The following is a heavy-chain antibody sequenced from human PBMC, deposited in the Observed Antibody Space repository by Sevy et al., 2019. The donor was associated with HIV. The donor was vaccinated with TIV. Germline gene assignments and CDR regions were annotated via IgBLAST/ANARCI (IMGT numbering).Heavy chain of an antibody. CDR1: GFTFSSYA. J-gene: IGHJ4*02. D-gene: IGHD3-9*01. V-gene: IGHV3-23*01. CDR3: ARLHHERAVLRYFDWLIIGGYFDY. Sequence: GGSLRLSCAASGFTFSSYAMSWVRQAPGKGLEWVSAISGSGGSTYYADSVKGRFTISRDNSKNTLYLQMNSLRAEDTAVYYSARLHHERAVLRYFDWLIIGGYFDYWGQGTLVTVSS. CDR2: ISGSGGST.